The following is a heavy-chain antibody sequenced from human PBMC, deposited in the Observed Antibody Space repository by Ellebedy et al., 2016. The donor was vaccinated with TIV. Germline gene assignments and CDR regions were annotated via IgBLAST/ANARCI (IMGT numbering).Heavy chain of an antibody. Sequence: GESLKISCAASGFTFRSHAMSWVRQAPGKGLEWVSTISESETTYYADSVTGRFTISRDDARNSLFLQMDSLRAEDTAVYYCARRYRGPSYYFDYWGQGALVTVSS. CDR3: ARRYRGPSYYFDY. D-gene: IGHD1-1*01. CDR2: ISESETT. CDR1: GFTFRSHA. J-gene: IGHJ4*02. V-gene: IGHV3-23*01.